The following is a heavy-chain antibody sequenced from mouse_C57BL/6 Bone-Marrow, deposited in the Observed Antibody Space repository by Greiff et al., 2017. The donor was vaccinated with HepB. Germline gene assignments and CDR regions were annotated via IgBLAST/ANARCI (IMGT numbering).Heavy chain of an antibody. V-gene: IGHV14-4*01. Sequence: VQLKQSGAELVRPGASVKLSCTASGFNIKDDYMHWVKQRPEQGLEWIGWIDPENGDTEYASKFQGKATITADTSSSTAYLQLSSLTSEDTAVYYCTTNVGVFFDYWGQGTTLTVSS. CDR2: IDPENGDT. J-gene: IGHJ2*01. CDR1: GFNIKDDY. CDR3: TTNVGVFFDY.